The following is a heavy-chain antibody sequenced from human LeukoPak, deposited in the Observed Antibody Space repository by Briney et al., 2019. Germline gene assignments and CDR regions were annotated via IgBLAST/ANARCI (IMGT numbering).Heavy chain of an antibody. Sequence: PGGSLRLSCAASGFTFSSYSMNWVRQAPGKGLEWVSYISSSSSTIYYADSVKGRFTISRDNAKNSLYLQMNSLRAEDTAVYYCARVSSTVVTPGAFDIWGQGTMVTVSS. J-gene: IGHJ3*02. D-gene: IGHD4-23*01. CDR3: ARVSSTVVTPGAFDI. CDR2: ISSSSSTI. CDR1: GFTFSSYS. V-gene: IGHV3-48*01.